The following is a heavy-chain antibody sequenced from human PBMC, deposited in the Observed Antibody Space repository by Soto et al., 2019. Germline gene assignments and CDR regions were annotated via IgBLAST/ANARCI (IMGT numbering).Heavy chain of an antibody. CDR2: MSYTGTT. CDR3: GRIQSLGDQFDY. Sequence: KTSETLSLTCVVSSYSISSGNWWGWIRQPPGKGLEWLVYMSYTGTTYYNSSLKSRVTMSVDTSKNQFSLRLSSVTAVDTAVYYCGRIQSLGDQFDYWGQGILVTVSS. D-gene: IGHD3-16*01. J-gene: IGHJ4*02. CDR1: SYSISSGNW. V-gene: IGHV4-28*01.